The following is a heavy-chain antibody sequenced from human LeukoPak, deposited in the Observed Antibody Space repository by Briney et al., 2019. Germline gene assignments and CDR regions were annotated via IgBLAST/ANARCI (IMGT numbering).Heavy chain of an antibody. D-gene: IGHD4-17*01. CDR3: AKEHGDQDDAFDI. CDR2: ISGSGGST. Sequence: GGSLRLSCAASGFTVSSNYMSWVRQAPGKGLEWVSAISGSGGSTYYADSVKGRFTISRDNSKNTLYLQMNSLRAEDTAVYYCAKEHGDQDDAFDIWGQGTMVTVSS. CDR1: GFTVSSNY. V-gene: IGHV3-23*01. J-gene: IGHJ3*02.